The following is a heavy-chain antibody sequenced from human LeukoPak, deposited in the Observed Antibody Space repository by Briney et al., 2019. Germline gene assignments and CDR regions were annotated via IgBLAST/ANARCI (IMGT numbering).Heavy chain of an antibody. D-gene: IGHD3-22*01. J-gene: IGHJ1*01. V-gene: IGHV1-2*02. CDR3: ARVDSSGAEYFQH. CDR2: INPNSGGT. CDR1: GYTFTGYY. Sequence: ASVKVSCKASGYTFTGYYMYWVRQAPGQGLEWMGWINPNSGGTNYAQEFQGRVTMTSDTSISTAYMELSRLRSDDTAVYYCARVDSSGAEYFQHWGQGTLVTVSS.